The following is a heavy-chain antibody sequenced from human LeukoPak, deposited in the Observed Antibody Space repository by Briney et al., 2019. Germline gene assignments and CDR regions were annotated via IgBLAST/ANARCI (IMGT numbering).Heavy chain of an antibody. CDR2: ISWNSGSI. Sequence: GGSLRLSCAASGFTFDDYAMHWVRQAPGKGLEGVSGISWNSGSIGYADSVKGRFTISRDNAKNSLYLQMNSLRAEDMALYYCAKVIQLWTCGDAFDIWGQGTMVTVSS. D-gene: IGHD5-18*01. CDR3: AKVIQLWTCGDAFDI. CDR1: GFTFDDYA. J-gene: IGHJ3*02. V-gene: IGHV3-9*03.